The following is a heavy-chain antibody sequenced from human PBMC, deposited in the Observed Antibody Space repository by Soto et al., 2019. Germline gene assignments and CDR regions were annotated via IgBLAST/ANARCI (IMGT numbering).Heavy chain of an antibody. D-gene: IGHD5-18*01. V-gene: IGHV4-59*01. CDR1: GGSISSYY. CDR2: IYYSGST. J-gene: IGHJ6*02. CDR3: ARDVGAGGYSYPGYYYYYGMDV. Sequence: SETLSLTCTVSGGSISSYYWSWIRQPPGKGLEWIGYIYYSGSTNYNPSIKSRVTISVDTSKNHFSLKLSSVTAADTAVYYCARDVGAGGYSYPGYYYYYGMDVWGQGTTVT.